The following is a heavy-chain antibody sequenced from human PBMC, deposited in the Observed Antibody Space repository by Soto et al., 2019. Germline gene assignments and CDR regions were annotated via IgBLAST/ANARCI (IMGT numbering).Heavy chain of an antibody. CDR1: GYTFTSYY. J-gene: IGHJ6*02. Sequence: ASVKVSCKASGYTFTSYYMHWVRQARGQGLEWMGIINPSGGSTTYAQKFQGRVTMTRDTSTSTVYMELSSLRSEDTAVYYCARGTAITMIALYGMDVWGQGTTVTVSS. CDR3: ARGTAITMIALYGMDV. D-gene: IGHD3-22*01. CDR2: INPSGGST. V-gene: IGHV1-46*01.